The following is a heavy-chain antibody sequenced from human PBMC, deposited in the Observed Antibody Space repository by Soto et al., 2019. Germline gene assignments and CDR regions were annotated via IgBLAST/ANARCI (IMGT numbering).Heavy chain of an antibody. CDR2: INSSGGRT. Sequence: QVRLVQSGAEVKKPGASVKVSCKASGYTFTAYYIHWVRQAPGHGLEWMGIINSSGGRTTYAQKFQDRLTVTRDTSTSTVYMDLSSLRSEDTAVYYCARDQVRPTSGACDYWGHGTLVTVSS. J-gene: IGHJ4*01. D-gene: IGHD1-26*01. CDR1: GYTFTAYY. CDR3: ARDQVRPTSGACDY. V-gene: IGHV1-46*01.